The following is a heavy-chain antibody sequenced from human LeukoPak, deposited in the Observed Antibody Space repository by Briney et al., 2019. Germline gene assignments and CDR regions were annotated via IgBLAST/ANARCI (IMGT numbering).Heavy chain of an antibody. D-gene: IGHD6-19*01. J-gene: IGHJ4*02. CDR3: AKDPKYSSGWYSNYFDY. Sequence: GGSLRLSCAASGFTVSSNYMSWVRQAPGKGLEWVSVIYSGGSTYYADSVKGRFTISRDNSKNTLYLQMNSLRAEDTAVYYCAKDPKYSSGWYSNYFDYWGQGTLVTVSS. CDR2: IYSGGST. CDR1: GFTVSSNY. V-gene: IGHV3-66*01.